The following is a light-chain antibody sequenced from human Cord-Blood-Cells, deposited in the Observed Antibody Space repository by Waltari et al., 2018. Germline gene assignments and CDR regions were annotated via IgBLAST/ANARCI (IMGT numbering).Light chain of an antibody. CDR1: SSDVGGYNY. CDR2: DVS. Sequence: QSALTQPASVSGSPGQSITISCTGTSSDVGGYNYLSLYQQHPGKAPKLMIYDVSNRPSGASNRFSGSKSGNTASLTISGLQAEDEADYYCSSYTSSSTLVVFGGGTKLTVL. CDR3: SSYTSSSTLVV. V-gene: IGLV2-14*01. J-gene: IGLJ2*01.